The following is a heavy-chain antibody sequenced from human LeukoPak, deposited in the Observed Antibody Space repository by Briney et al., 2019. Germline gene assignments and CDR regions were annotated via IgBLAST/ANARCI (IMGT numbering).Heavy chain of an antibody. Sequence: SETLSLTCTVAGGSISSGSYYWSWLRQPAGKGLEWIGRIYTTGSTTYNPSLKSRVTISVATSKNKFSLKLSSVTAADTAVYYCARGVRGVIDYWGQGTLVTVSS. J-gene: IGHJ4*02. D-gene: IGHD3-10*01. CDR3: ARGVRGVIDY. CDR2: IYTTGST. CDR1: GGSISSGSYY. V-gene: IGHV4-61*02.